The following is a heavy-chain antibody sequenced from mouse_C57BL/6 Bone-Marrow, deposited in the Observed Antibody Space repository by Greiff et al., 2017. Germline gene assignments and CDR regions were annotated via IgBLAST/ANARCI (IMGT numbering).Heavy chain of an antibody. Sequence: QVQLQQPGTELVKPGASVKLSCKASGYTFTSYWMHWVKQRPGQGLEWIGNINPSNGGTNYNEKFKSKDTLTVDKSSSTAYMQLSSLTSEDSAVYYCARPSLINDGVWYFDVWGTGTTVTVSS. CDR3: ARPSLINDGVWYFDV. V-gene: IGHV1-53*01. J-gene: IGHJ1*03. CDR1: GYTFTSYW. D-gene: IGHD2-3*01. CDR2: INPSNGGT.